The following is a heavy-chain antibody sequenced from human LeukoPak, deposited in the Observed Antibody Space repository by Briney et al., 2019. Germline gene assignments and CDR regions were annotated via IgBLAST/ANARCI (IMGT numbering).Heavy chain of an antibody. V-gene: IGHV4-59*01. J-gene: IGHJ5*02. CDR2: IYYSGST. CDR3: TRGSRYCSSGSCYGRFDP. CDR1: GGSISSYY. Sequence: PSETLSLTCTVSGGSISSYYWSWIRQPPGKGLEWIGYIYYSGSTNYNPSLKSRVTISVDTSKNQFSLKLNSVTAADTAIYYCTRGSRYCSSGSCYGRFDPWGQGTLVTVSS. D-gene: IGHD2-15*01.